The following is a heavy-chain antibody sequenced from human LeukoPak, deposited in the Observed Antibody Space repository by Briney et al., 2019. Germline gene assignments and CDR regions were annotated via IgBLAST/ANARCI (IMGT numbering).Heavy chain of an antibody. J-gene: IGHJ6*04. Sequence: ASVKVSCKASGGTFSSYAISWVRQAPGQGLEWMGGIIPIFGTANYAQKFQGRVTITADESTSTAYMELSSLRSEDTAVYYCARDSYTMVRGVIPYCGMDVWGKGTTVTVSS. CDR1: GGTFSSYA. CDR3: ARDSYTMVRGVIPYCGMDV. CDR2: IIPIFGTA. V-gene: IGHV1-69*13. D-gene: IGHD3-10*01.